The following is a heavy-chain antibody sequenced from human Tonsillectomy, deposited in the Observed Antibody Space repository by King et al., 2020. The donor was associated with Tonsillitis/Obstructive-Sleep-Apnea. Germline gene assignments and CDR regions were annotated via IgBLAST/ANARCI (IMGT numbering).Heavy chain of an antibody. J-gene: IGHJ6*02. CDR3: ARSRAYDSHYYYSGMDV. V-gene: IGHV1-69*10. D-gene: IGHD5-12*01. CDR2: IIPILGIA. CDR1: GGPLSSYA. Sequence: QLVQSGAEVKKPGSSVKVSCKDSGGPLSSYAITWVRQAPGQGLEWMGGIIPILGIANYAQKFQGRVTITADKYTSTVYMELSSLRSEDTAIYFCARSRAYDSHYYYSGMDVWGQGTTVTVSS.